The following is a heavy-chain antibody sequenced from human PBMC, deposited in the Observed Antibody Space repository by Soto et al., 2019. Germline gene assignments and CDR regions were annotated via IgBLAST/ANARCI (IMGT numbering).Heavy chain of an antibody. CDR2: IYPGDSDT. CDR3: ARPRSGSYRLDYYGMDV. Sequence: GESLKISCKGSGYSFTNYWIAWVRQMPGKGLEWMEIIYPGDSDTRYSPSFQGQVTISADKSISTAYLQWRSLRASDTAMYYCARPRSGSYRLDYYGMDVWGQGTTVTVSS. D-gene: IGHD3-10*01. CDR1: GYSFTNYW. J-gene: IGHJ6*02. V-gene: IGHV5-51*01.